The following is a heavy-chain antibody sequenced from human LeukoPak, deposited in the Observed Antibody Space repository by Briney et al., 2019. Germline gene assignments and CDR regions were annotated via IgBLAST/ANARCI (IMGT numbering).Heavy chain of an antibody. CDR1: GFTFSNAW. Sequence: GGSLRLSCAASGFTFSNAWMNWVRQAPGKVLEWVGRIKTKSDGGPTDYAAPVKGRFTISRDDSKNTLYLQMNSLKTEDTAVYYCTTDYYDSSGYRNWGQGTLVTVSS. V-gene: IGHV3-15*01. D-gene: IGHD3-22*01. CDR2: IKTKSDGGPT. J-gene: IGHJ4*02. CDR3: TTDYYDSSGYRN.